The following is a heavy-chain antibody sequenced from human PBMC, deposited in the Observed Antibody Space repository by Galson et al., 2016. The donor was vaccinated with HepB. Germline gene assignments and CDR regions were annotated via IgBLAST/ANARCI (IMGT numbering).Heavy chain of an antibody. CDR2: IWYDGSNK. J-gene: IGHJ4*02. D-gene: IGHD6-25*01. CDR1: GFILSGHG. CDR3: ARDLGGSGRSCSFDF. Sequence: SLRLSCAVSGFILSGHGLHWVRQAPGKGLEWVAIIWYDGSNKYYADSVKERFTISRDNSKNTLYLQMNSLTAEDTAVYYCARDLGGSGRSCSFDFWGQGTLVTVSS. V-gene: IGHV3-33*01.